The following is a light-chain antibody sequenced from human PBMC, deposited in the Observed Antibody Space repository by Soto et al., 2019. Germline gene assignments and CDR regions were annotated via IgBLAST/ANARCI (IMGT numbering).Light chain of an antibody. CDR1: SSDVGGYNY. Sequence: QSALTQPRSVSGSPGQSATISCTGTSSDVGGYNYVSWYQEHPGKAPKLMIYDVSKRPSGVPDRFSGSKSGNTASLTISGLQAEDEADYYCCSYAGSVYVFGTGTKVTVL. J-gene: IGLJ1*01. CDR3: CSYAGSVYV. CDR2: DVS. V-gene: IGLV2-11*01.